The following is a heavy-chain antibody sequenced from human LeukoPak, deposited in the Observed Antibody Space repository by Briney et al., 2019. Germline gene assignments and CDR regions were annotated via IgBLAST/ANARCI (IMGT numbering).Heavy chain of an antibody. V-gene: IGHV1-69*05. CDR2: IIPIFGST. Sequence: SVKVSCNASGDIFNSYSVSWVRQAPGQGLEWMGGIIPIFGSTNYAQKFQGRVTITTDQSTRTAYMELNSLSSDDTAVYYCARVGRSRGSLPNSYYYMDVWGKGTTVTLSS. D-gene: IGHD1-26*01. CDR3: ARVGRSRGSLPNSYYYMDV. J-gene: IGHJ6*03. CDR1: GDIFNSYS.